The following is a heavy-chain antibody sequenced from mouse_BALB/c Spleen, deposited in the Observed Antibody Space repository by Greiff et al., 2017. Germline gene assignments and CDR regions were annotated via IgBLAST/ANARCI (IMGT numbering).Heavy chain of an antibody. CDR3: AREDYYYFDY. CDR1: GYSIISGYY. Sequence: ESGPGLVKPSQSLSLTCSVTGYSIISGYYWNWIRQFPGNKLEWMGYISYDGSNNYNPSLKNRISITRDTSKNQFFLKLNSVTTEDTATYYCAREDYYYFDYWGQGTTLTVSS. CDR2: ISYDGSN. J-gene: IGHJ2*01. V-gene: IGHV3-6*02. D-gene: IGHD2-13*01.